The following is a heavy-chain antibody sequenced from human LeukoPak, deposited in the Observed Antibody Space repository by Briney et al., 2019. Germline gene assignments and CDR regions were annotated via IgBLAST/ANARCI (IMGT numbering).Heavy chain of an antibody. V-gene: IGHV4-4*07. D-gene: IGHD3-10*01. CDR2: IHTSGST. CDR1: GGSISSYY. Sequence: SETLSLTCTVSGGSISSYYWSWIRQPAGKGLEWIGRIHTSGSTNYNPSLKSRVTISVDTSKNQFSLKLSSVTAADTAVYYCARRPRGVIIKTWFDSWGQGTLVTVSS. CDR3: ARRPRGVIIKTWFDS. J-gene: IGHJ5*01.